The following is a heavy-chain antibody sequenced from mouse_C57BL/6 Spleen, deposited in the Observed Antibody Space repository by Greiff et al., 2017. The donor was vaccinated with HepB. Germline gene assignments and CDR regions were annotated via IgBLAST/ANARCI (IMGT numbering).Heavy chain of an antibody. CDR2: INPSTGGT. D-gene: IGHD3-2*02. CDR3: AQTAQAWFAY. V-gene: IGHV1-42*01. Sequence: EVQLQQSGPELVKPGASVKISCKASGYSFTGYYMNWVKQSPEKSLEWIGEINPSTGGTTYNQKFKAKATLTVDKSSSTAYMQLKSLTSEDSAVYYCAQTAQAWFAYWGQGTLVTVSA. J-gene: IGHJ3*01. CDR1: GYSFTGYY.